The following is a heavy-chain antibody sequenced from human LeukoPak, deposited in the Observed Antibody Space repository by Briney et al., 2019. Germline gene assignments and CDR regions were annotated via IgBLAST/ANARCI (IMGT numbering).Heavy chain of an antibody. CDR3: ARTPLLEEYDSSGYFDY. CDR2: IIPILGIA. CDR1: VGTFSSYA. Sequence: SVKVSCKASVGTFSSYAISWVRQAPGQGLEWMGRIIPILGIANYAQKLQGRVTNTADKSTSTDYMELSSMKSEDTGGYYCARTPLLEEYDSSGYFDYWGQGTLVTVSS. D-gene: IGHD3-22*01. J-gene: IGHJ4*02. V-gene: IGHV1-69*04.